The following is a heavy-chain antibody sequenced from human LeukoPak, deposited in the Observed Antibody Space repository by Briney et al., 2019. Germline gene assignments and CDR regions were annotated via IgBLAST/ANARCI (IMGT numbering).Heavy chain of an antibody. CDR1: GFSFSSYW. CDR2: IKQDGSEK. V-gene: IGHV3-7*01. J-gene: IGHJ4*02. Sequence: GGPLRLSCAASGFSFSSYWMSWVRQAPGKGLEWVANIKQDGSEKYYVDSVKGRFTISRDNAKSSLFLQINSLRVEDTAVYYCAKTPFEYWGQGTLVTVSS. CDR3: AKTPFEY.